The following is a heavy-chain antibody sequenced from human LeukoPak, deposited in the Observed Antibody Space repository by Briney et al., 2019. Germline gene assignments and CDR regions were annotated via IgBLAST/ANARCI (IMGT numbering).Heavy chain of an antibody. CDR3: ARDSAATGTWWFDP. CDR2: ISSSSSTI. CDR1: GFTFSSYS. Sequence: QAGGSPRLSCAASGFTFSSYSMNWVRQAPGKGLEWVSYISSSSSTIYYADSVKGRFTISRDNAKNSLYLQMNSLRAEDTAVYYCARDSAATGTWWFDPWGQGALVTVSS. J-gene: IGHJ5*02. V-gene: IGHV3-48*01. D-gene: IGHD6-13*01.